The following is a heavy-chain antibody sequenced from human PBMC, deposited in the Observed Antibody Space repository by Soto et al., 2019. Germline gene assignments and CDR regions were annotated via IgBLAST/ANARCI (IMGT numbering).Heavy chain of an antibody. CDR2: IIAANGNT. Sequence: GASVKVSCKASGYTFTSYSMHWVRKAPGQRLEWMGWIIAANGNTQFSQKFQGRVTITRDTSASTDYMELSSLRSEDTAVYYCARGTGSSGLNFDYWGQGTLVTVSS. D-gene: IGHD6-19*01. J-gene: IGHJ4*02. V-gene: IGHV1-3*01. CDR1: GYTFTSYS. CDR3: ARGTGSSGLNFDY.